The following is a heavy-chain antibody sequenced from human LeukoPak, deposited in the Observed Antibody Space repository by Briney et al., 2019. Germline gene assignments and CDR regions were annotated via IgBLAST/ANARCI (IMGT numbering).Heavy chain of an antibody. CDR1: GYTFTSYY. CDR2: INPSGGST. J-gene: IGHJ4*02. V-gene: IGHV1-46*01. D-gene: IGHD3/OR15-3a*01. CDR3: ARVSFNVGLVSNY. Sequence: ASVKVSCKASGYTFTSYYMHWVRQAPGQGLEWMGIINPSGGSTSYAQKFQGRVTVTRDMSTSTVYMELSRLRSDDTAVYYCARVSFNVGLVSNYWGQGTLVTVSS.